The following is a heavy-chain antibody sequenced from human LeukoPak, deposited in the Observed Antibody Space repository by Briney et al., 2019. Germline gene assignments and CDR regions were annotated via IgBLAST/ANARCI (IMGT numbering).Heavy chain of an antibody. CDR3: TTEYGGGPDI. D-gene: IGHD2-21*01. CDR2: IKSKSDGGTT. CDR1: GFTFNNAW. Sequence: PGGSLRLSCAASGFTFNNAWMSWVRQAPGKGLEWVGRIKSKSDGGTTDYAAPVKGRFTISRDDSKNTLYLQMNSLKTENTAVYYCTTEYGGGPDIWGQGTMVTVSS. V-gene: IGHV3-15*01. J-gene: IGHJ3*02.